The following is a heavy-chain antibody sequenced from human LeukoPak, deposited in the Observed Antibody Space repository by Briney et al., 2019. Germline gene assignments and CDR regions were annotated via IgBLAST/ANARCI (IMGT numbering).Heavy chain of an antibody. CDR1: GFTFSSHS. CDR3: ARRLLTGGVTDFFDF. V-gene: IGHV3-23*01. CDR2: ISPSGDST. D-gene: IGHD2-21*02. J-gene: IGHJ4*02. Sequence: GGSVRLSCAASGFTFSSHSMSWVRHPPGEGLEWVAAISPSGDSTTYRDSVKGQFTISRDNSRNRLYLQMNTLTVEDTAIYCSARRLLTGGVTDFFDFWGQGALVTVSS.